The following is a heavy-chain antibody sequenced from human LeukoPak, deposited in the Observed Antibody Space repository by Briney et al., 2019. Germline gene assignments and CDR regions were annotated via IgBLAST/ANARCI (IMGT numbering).Heavy chain of an antibody. CDR3: ARDYDYVWGSLTP. CDR1: GYTFTSYD. J-gene: IGHJ5*02. CDR2: INPSGGST. V-gene: IGHV1-46*01. Sequence: ASVKVSCKASGYTFTSYDINWVRQATGQGLEWMGIINPSGGSTSYAQKFQGRVTMTRDMSTSTVYMELSSLRSEDTAVYYCARDYDYVWGSLTPWGQGTLVTVSS. D-gene: IGHD3-16*01.